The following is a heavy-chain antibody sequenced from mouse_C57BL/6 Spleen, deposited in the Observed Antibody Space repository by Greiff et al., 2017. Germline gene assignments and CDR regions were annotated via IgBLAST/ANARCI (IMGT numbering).Heavy chain of an antibody. CDR2: INPYNGGT. V-gene: IGHV1-19*01. J-gene: IGHJ1*03. CDR1: GYTFTDYY. Sequence: EVKLMESGPVLVKPGASVKMSCKASGYTFTDYYMNWVKQSHGKSLEWIGVINPYNGGTSYNQKFKGKATLTVDKSSSTAYMELNSLTSEDSAVYYCARRDTTVVAPSYWYFDVWGTGTTVTVSS. D-gene: IGHD1-1*01. CDR3: ARRDTTVVAPSYWYFDV.